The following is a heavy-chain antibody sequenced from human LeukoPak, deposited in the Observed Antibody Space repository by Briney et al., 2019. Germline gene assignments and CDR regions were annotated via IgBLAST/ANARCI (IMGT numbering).Heavy chain of an antibody. CDR2: INHSGST. CDR3: ARPLYSGSYPLGY. V-gene: IGHV4-34*01. J-gene: IGHJ4*02. Sequence: PSETLSLTCAVYGGSFSGYYWSWIRQPPGKGLEWIGEINHSGSTNYNPSLKSRVTISVDTSKNQFSLKLSSVTAADTAVYYCARPLYSGSYPLGYWGQGTLVTVFS. CDR1: GGSFSGYY. D-gene: IGHD1-26*01.